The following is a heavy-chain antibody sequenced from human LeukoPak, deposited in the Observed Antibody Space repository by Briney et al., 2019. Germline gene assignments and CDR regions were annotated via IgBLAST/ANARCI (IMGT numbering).Heavy chain of an antibody. J-gene: IGHJ3*02. V-gene: IGHV1-2*02. Sequence: GASVKVSCKASVYTFTGYYMHWVRQDPGQGLEWMGWINPNSGGTNYAQKFQARVTITADESTSTAYMEMSSLRSEDTAVYYCGRVSCGGNCYSLIGTFDIWGQGTMVTVSS. CDR3: GRVSCGGNCYSLIGTFDI. CDR2: INPNSGGT. D-gene: IGHD2-15*01. CDR1: VYTFTGYY.